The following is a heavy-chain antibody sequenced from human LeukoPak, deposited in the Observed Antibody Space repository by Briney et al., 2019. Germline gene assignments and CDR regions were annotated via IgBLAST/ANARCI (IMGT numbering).Heavy chain of an antibody. CDR1: GGTFSSYA. Sequence: SVKVSCKASGGTFSSYAISWVRQAPGQGLEWMGGIIPIFGTANYAQKYQGRVTITTDESTSTAYMELSSLRSEDTAVYYCARGTRWLPYYFDYWGQGTLVTVSS. CDR3: ARGTRWLPYYFDY. CDR2: IIPIFGTA. D-gene: IGHD5-12*01. J-gene: IGHJ4*02. V-gene: IGHV1-69*05.